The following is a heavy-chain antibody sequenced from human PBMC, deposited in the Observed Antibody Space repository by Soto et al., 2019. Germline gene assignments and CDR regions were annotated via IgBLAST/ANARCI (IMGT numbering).Heavy chain of an antibody. CDR2: INAGNGNT. J-gene: IGHJ4*02. V-gene: IGHV1-3*01. Sequence: HVQLVQSGAEVKKPGASVKVSCKASGYTFTSYAMHWVRQAPGQRLEWMGWINAGNGNTKYSQKFQGRVTITRDTSVSTSYLVLSSLRSEDTTVYYCSRDLPPIDYRGQGTLVTVSS. CDR1: GYTFTSYA. CDR3: SRDLPPIDY.